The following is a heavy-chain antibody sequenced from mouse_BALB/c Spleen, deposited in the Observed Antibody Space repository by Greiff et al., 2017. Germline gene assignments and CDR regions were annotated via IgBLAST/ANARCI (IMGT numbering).Heavy chain of an antibody. Sequence: VQLKESGGGLVQPGGSRNLSCAASGFTFSSFGMHWVRQAPEKGLEWVAYISSGSSTIYYADTVKGRFTISRDNPKNTLFLQMTSLRSEDTAMYYCARTTMITTSGFAYWGQGTLVTVSA. CDR3: ARTTMITTSGFAY. CDR1: GFTFSSFG. J-gene: IGHJ3*01. D-gene: IGHD2-4*01. CDR2: ISSGSSTI. V-gene: IGHV5-17*02.